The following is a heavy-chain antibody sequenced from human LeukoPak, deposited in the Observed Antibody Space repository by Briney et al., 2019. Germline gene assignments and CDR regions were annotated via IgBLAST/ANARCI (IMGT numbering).Heavy chain of an antibody. V-gene: IGHV3-48*04. CDR2: ISSSGSTI. D-gene: IGHD3-10*01. J-gene: IGHJ3*02. CDR1: GFTFSSYG. Sequence: GGSLRLSCAASGFTFSSYGMSWIRQAPGKGLEWVSYISSSGSTIYYADSVKGRFTISRDNAKNSLYLQMNSLRAEDTAVYYCARASLYYYGSGSYGMDIWGQGTMVTVSS. CDR3: ARASLYYYGSGSYGMDI.